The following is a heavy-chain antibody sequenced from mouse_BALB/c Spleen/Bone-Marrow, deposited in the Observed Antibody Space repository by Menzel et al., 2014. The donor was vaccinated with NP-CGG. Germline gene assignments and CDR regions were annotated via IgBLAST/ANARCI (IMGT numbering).Heavy chain of an antibody. CDR3: ARGGGNWYFDV. V-gene: IGHV2-9*02. J-gene: IGHJ1*01. CDR1: GFSLTSYG. Sequence: VQGVESGPGLVAPSQSLSITCTVSGFSLTSYGVHWVRQPPGKGLEWLGVIWAGGSTNYNSALMSRLSISKDNSKSXVFLKKNSLQTNDTAMYYCARGGGNWYFDVWGAGTTVTVSS. CDR2: IWAGGST.